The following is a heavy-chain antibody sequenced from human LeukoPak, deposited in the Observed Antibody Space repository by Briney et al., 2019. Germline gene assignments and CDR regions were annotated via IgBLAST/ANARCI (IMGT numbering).Heavy chain of an antibody. CDR2: IFPSGGEI. CDR1: GFTFSTFA. CDR3: ATYRQVLLPFES. Sequence: GGSLRLSCAASGFTFSTFAMIWVRQPPGKRLEWVSSIFPSGGEIHYADSVRGRFTISRDNSKCTLSLQMNSLRAEDTAIYYCATYRQVLLPFESWGQGTLVTVSS. J-gene: IGHJ4*02. V-gene: IGHV3-23*01. D-gene: IGHD2-8*02.